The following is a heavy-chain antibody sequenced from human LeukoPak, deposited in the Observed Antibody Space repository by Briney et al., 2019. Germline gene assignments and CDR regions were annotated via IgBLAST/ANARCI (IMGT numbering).Heavy chain of an antibody. D-gene: IGHD6-19*01. CDR2: IYYSGST. CDR3: ARLAVGWFDP. CDR1: GGSISSSSYY. Sequence: SETLSLTCTVSGGSISSSSYYGGWIRQPPGKGLEWIGSIYYSGSTYYNPSLKSRVTISVDTSKNQFSLKLSSVTAADTAVYYCARLAVGWFDPWGQGTLVTVSS. V-gene: IGHV4-39*01. J-gene: IGHJ5*02.